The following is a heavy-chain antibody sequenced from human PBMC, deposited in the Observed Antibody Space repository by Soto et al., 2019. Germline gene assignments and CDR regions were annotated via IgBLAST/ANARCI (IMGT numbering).Heavy chain of an antibody. CDR3: AKDGGEWLVPHGYYYYGMDV. J-gene: IGHJ6*02. D-gene: IGHD6-19*01. V-gene: IGHV3-30*18. CDR1: GFTFSSYG. CDR2: ISYDGSNK. Sequence: GGSLRLSCAASGFTFSSYGMHWVRQAPGKGLEWVAVISYDGSNKYYADSVKGRFTISRDNSKNTLYLQMNSLRAEDTAVYYCAKDGGEWLVPHGYYYYGMDVWGQGTTVTVSS.